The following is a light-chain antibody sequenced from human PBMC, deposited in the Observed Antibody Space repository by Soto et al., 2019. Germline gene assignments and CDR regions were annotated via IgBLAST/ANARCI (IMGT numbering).Light chain of an antibody. V-gene: IGKV3-15*01. CDR2: GAS. CDR1: QSVSSN. Sequence: IRMTQWPATLSGSPGERATLSCRASQSVSSNLAWYPQKPGQAPRLLIYGASTRATGIPARFSGAGSGTVFILTISRMKSEDAALYYCQQYNNRWTFGQGTKVDIK. CDR3: QQYNNRWT. J-gene: IGKJ1*01.